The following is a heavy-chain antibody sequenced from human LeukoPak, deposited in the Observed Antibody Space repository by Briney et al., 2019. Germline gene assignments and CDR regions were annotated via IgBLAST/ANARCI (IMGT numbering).Heavy chain of an antibody. D-gene: IGHD3-10*01. CDR3: ARLDVLLWFGELSYYYYGMDV. V-gene: IGHV4-34*01. J-gene: IGHJ6*02. CDR2: INHSGST. CDR1: GGSFSGYY. Sequence: PSETLSLTRAVYGGSFSGYYWSWIRQPPGKGLEWIGEINHSGSTNYNPSLKSRVTISVDTSKNQFSLKLSSVTAADTAVYYCARLDVLLWFGELSYYYYGMDVWGQGTTVTVSS.